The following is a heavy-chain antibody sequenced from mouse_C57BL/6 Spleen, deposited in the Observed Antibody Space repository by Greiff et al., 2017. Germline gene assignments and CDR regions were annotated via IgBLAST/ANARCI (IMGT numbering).Heavy chain of an antibody. Sequence: EVNVVESGGGLVQSGRSLRLSCATSGFTFSDFYMEWVRQAPGKGLEWIAASRNKANDYTTEYSASVKGRFIVSRDTSQSILYLQMNALRAEDTAIYYGARDMVTTGGYFDVWGTGTTVTVSS. D-gene: IGHD2-2*01. V-gene: IGHV7-1*01. J-gene: IGHJ1*03. CDR1: GFTFSDFY. CDR2: SRNKANDYTT. CDR3: ARDMVTTGGYFDV.